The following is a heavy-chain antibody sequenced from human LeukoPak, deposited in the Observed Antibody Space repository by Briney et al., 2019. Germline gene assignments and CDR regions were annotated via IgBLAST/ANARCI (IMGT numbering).Heavy chain of an antibody. J-gene: IGHJ5*02. CDR3: ARGAMGGANWFDP. CDR1: GGSISSGGYY. V-gene: IGHV4-31*03. CDR2: IHYNGNT. Sequence: SQTLSLTCTVSGGSISSGGYYWSWIRQHPGKGLEWIGYIHYNGNTYYNPSLKSRVTISVDTSKNHFSLKLSSVTAADTAVFYRARGAMGGANWFDPWGQGTLVTVSS. D-gene: IGHD5-18*01.